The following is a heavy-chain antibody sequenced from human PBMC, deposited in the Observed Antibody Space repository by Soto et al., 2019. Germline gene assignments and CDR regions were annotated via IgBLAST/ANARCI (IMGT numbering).Heavy chain of an antibody. J-gene: IGHJ4*02. V-gene: IGHV3-30*18. D-gene: IGHD1-26*01. CDR2: ISYDGSNT. Sequence: QVQLVESGGGVVQPGRSLRLSCVASGFTFSSYGMHWVRQAPGKGLEWVAIISYDGSNTYYADSVKGRFTISSYNSKNTLYLQMNSLRAEDTSVYYCAKEGGLSGSYYISSSYYFDYWGQGTLVTVSS. CDR3: AKEGGLSGSYYISSSYYFDY. CDR1: GFTFSSYG.